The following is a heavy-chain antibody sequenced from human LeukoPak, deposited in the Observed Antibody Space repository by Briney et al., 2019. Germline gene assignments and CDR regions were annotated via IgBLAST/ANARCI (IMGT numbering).Heavy chain of an antibody. CDR3: AKDVVRAAINWFDP. V-gene: IGHV3-23*01. CDR1: GFTFSSYA. CDR2: ISGSGGST. Sequence: PGASLRLSCAASGFTFSSYAMSWVRQAPGKGLEWVSAISGSGGSTYYVDSVKGRFTISRDNSKNTLYLQMNSLRAEDTAVYYCAKDVVRAAINWFDPWGQGTLVTVSS. D-gene: IGHD2-2*01. J-gene: IGHJ5*02.